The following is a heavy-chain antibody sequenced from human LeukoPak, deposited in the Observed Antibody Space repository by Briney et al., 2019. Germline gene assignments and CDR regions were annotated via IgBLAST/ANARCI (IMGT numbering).Heavy chain of an antibody. V-gene: IGHV3-13*01. J-gene: IGHJ4*02. D-gene: IGHD3/OR15-3a*01. CDR2: IGTAGDT. CDR3: ARSLGLEADFDY. CDR1: GFTFSSYW. Sequence: GGSLRLSCAASGFTFSSYWMHWVRQATGKGLEWVSAIGTAGDTYYPGSVKGRFTISRENAKNSLYLQMNSLRAGDTAVYYCARSLGLEADFDYWGQGTLVTVSS.